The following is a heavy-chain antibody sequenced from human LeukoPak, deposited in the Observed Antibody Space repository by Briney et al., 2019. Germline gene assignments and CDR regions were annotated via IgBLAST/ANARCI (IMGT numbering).Heavy chain of an antibody. Sequence: SETLSLTCTASGGSISSYYWSWIRQPPGKGLEWIGYIYYSGSTNYNPSLKSRVTISVDTSKNQFSLKLSSVTAADTAVYYCARQTYSSGWYSGFDYWGQGTLVTVSS. J-gene: IGHJ4*02. D-gene: IGHD6-19*01. V-gene: IGHV4-59*08. CDR1: GGSISSYY. CDR3: ARQTYSSGWYSGFDY. CDR2: IYYSGST.